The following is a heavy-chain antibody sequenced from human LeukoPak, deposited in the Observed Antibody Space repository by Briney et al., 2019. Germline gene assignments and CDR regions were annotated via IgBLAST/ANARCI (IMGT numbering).Heavy chain of an antibody. D-gene: IGHD3-22*01. CDR2: INSDGSSI. CDR3: ARVFYISPYYDSSGYYAG. CDR1: GFTFSSYW. V-gene: IGHV3-74*01. J-gene: IGHJ4*02. Sequence: PGGSLRLSCAASGFTFSSYWMHWVRQAPGRGLVWVSRINSDGSSISYADSVKGRFTISRDNDKNTLYLQMNSLRAEDTAVYYCARVFYISPYYDSSGYYAGWGQGTLVTVSS.